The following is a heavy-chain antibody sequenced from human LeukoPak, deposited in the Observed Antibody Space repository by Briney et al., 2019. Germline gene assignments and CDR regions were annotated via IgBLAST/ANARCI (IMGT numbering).Heavy chain of an antibody. V-gene: IGHV3-33*01. CDR3: ARGVQGGYAQYYFDY. CDR1: GFTFSSYG. D-gene: IGHD5-12*01. CDR2: IWYDGSNK. J-gene: IGHJ4*02. Sequence: GRSLRLSCAASGFTFSSYGMHWVRQAPGKGLEWVAVIWYDGSNKYYADSVKGRFTISRDNSKYTLYLQMNSLRAEDTAVYYCARGVQGGYAQYYFDYWGQGTLVTVSS.